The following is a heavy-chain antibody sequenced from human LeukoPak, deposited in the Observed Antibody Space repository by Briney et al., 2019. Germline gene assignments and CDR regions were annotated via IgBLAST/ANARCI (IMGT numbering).Heavy chain of an antibody. CDR1: GYTFTSYG. J-gene: IGHJ3*02. CDR3: ARRTYYYDSSGYYPDAFDI. Sequence: ASVKVSCKASGYTFTSYGISWVRQAPGQGLEWMGWINPNSGGTNYAQKFQGRVTMTRDTSISTAYMELSRLRSDDTAVYYCARRTYYYDSSGYYPDAFDIWGQGTMVTVSS. CDR2: INPNSGGT. D-gene: IGHD3-22*01. V-gene: IGHV1-2*02.